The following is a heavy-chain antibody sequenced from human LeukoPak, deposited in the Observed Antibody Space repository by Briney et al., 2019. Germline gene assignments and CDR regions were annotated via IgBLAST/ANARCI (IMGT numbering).Heavy chain of an antibody. CDR1: GFTFSSYS. J-gene: IGHJ6*03. Sequence: AGGSLRLSCAAPGFTFSSYSMNWVRQAPGKGLGWVSSISSSSSYIYYADSVKGRFTISRDNAKNSLYLQMNSLRAEDTAVYYCARDAHCSSTSCYSGYYMDVWGKGTTVTVSS. CDR3: ARDAHCSSTSCYSGYYMDV. CDR2: ISSSSSYI. D-gene: IGHD2-2*01. V-gene: IGHV3-21*01.